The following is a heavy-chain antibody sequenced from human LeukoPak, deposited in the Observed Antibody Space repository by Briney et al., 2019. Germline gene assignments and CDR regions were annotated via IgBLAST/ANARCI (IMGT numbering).Heavy chain of an antibody. CDR3: ASSSSYIVGAPSSFDY. CDR2: IKRDGREE. Sequence: PGGSLRLSCAASGFTFSSYWMNWVRQAPGKGLEWVANIKRDGREEYYVDSVKGRFTISKDNAKNSLYLQMNSLRAEDTAVYYCASSSSYIVGAPSSFDYWGQGTLVTVSS. D-gene: IGHD1-26*01. CDR1: GFTFSSYW. J-gene: IGHJ4*02. V-gene: IGHV3-7*01.